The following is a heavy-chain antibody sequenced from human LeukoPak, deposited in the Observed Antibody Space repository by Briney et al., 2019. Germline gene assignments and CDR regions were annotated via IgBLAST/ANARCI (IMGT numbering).Heavy chain of an antibody. V-gene: IGHV6-1*01. Sequence: SQTLSLTCAISGDSVTSNSASWNWIRQSPSRGLEWLGRTYYRSKWYNDYAVSVKSRITISPDTSNNQFSLKLNPVTPEDTAVYFCARDLAVASAPHFDYWGKRIGVTFSS. CDR3: ARDLAVASAPHFDY. J-gene: IGHJ4*02. CDR2: TYYRSKWYN. D-gene: IGHD6-19*01. CDR1: GDSVTSNSAS.